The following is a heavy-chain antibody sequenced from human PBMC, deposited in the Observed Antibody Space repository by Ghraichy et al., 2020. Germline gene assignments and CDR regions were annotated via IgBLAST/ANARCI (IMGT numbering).Heavy chain of an antibody. CDR2: ISGSGGST. J-gene: IGHJ4*02. CDR3: AKSGSNYPITLDY. Sequence: GALRLSCAASGFTFSSYAMSWVRQAPGKGLEWVSAISGSGGSTYYADSVKGRFTISRDNSKNTLYLQMNSLRAEDTAVYYCAKSGSNYPITLDYWGQGTLVTVSS. CDR1: GFTFSSYA. D-gene: IGHD4-11*01. V-gene: IGHV3-23*01.